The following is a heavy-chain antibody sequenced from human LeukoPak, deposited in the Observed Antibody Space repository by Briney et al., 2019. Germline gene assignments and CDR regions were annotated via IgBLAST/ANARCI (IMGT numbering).Heavy chain of an antibody. Sequence: VQPGRSLRLSCAASGFTFSSYGMHWVRQAPGKGLEWVAVMSFDGSNKYYADSVKGRFTISRDNSKNTLYLQMNSLRGEDTAVYYCARDSFRAGIAPVTMIPRGPFDYWGQGTLVTVSS. D-gene: IGHD3-22*01. V-gene: IGHV3-30*03. CDR2: MSFDGSNK. CDR1: GFTFSSYG. J-gene: IGHJ4*02. CDR3: ARDSFRAGIAPVTMIPRGPFDY.